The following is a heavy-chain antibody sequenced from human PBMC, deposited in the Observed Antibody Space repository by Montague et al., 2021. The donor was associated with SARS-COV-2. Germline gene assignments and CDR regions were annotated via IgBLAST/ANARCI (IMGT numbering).Heavy chain of an antibody. D-gene: IGHD6-19*01. Sequence: SETVSLTCVVSGGSISSINWWSWVRQPPGKGLEWIGEIYHSGSTNYNPSLKSRVIISVDKSKNQFSLKLSSVTAADTAVYYCARTGYSSGWHSFDYWGQGTLVTVSS. CDR1: GGSISSINW. J-gene: IGHJ4*02. CDR2: IYHSGST. V-gene: IGHV4-4*02. CDR3: ARTGYSSGWHSFDY.